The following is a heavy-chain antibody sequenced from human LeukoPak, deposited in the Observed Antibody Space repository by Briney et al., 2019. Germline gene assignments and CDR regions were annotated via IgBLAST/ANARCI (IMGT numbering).Heavy chain of an antibody. CDR1: GFTFSSYA. CDR3: ATGPYGTLDY. D-gene: IGHD4-17*01. CDR2: ISGSGGST. V-gene: IGHV3-23*01. Sequence: GGSLRLSCAASGFTFSSYAMSWVRQAPGKGLQWVSVISGSGGSTYYADSVKGRFTISRDNSKNTLYLQMNSLRAEDTAVYYCATGPYGTLDYWGQGTLVTVSS. J-gene: IGHJ4*02.